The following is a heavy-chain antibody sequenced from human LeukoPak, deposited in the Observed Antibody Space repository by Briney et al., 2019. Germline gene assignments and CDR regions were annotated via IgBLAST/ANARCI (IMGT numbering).Heavy chain of an antibody. V-gene: IGHV1-2*02. Sequence: ASVKVSCKASGYTFTGYYMHWVRQAPGQGLEWMGWINPNSGGTNYAQKFQGRVTMTRDTSISTAYMELSRLRSDDTAVYYCARLGGTTVTNWCDPWGQGTLVTVSS. CDR2: INPNSGGT. J-gene: IGHJ5*02. CDR3: ARLGGTTVTNWCDP. CDR1: GYTFTGYY. D-gene: IGHD4-17*01.